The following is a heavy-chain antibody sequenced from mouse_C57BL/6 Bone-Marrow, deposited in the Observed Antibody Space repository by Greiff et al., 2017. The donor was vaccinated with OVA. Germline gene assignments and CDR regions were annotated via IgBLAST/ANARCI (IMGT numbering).Heavy chain of an antibody. D-gene: IGHD1-1*01. CDR3: ARRGTVVAHWYFDV. CDR2: INPSSGYT. J-gene: IGHJ1*03. Sequence: QVHVKQSGAELARPGASVKMSCKASGYTFTSYTMHWVKQRPGQGLEWIGSINPSSGYTKYNQKFKDKATLTADKSSSTAYMQMSSLASEDSAVYYCARRGTVVAHWYFDVWGTGTTVTVSS. CDR1: GYTFTSYT. V-gene: IGHV1-4*01.